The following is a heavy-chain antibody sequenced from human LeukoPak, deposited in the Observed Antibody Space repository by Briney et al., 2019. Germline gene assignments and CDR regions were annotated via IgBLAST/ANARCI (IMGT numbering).Heavy chain of an antibody. CDR3: ARVRRITGTTALDY. V-gene: IGHV4-30-4*08. D-gene: IGHD1-7*01. CDR1: GGSISSGDYY. Sequence: PSQTLSLTCTVSGGSISSGDYYWSWIRQPPGKGLEWIGYIYYSGSTYYNPSLKSRVTISVDTSKNQFSLKLSSVAAADTAVYYCARVRRITGTTALDYWGQGTLVTVSS. CDR2: IYYSGST. J-gene: IGHJ4*02.